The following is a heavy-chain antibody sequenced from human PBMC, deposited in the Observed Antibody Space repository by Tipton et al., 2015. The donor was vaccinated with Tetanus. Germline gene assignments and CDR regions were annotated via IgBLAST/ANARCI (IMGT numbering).Heavy chain of an antibody. CDR3: RAGSWL. CDR2: ISVRGSHT. D-gene: IGHD5-18*01. J-gene: IGHJ4*02. V-gene: IGHV3-21*04. Sequence: SLRLSCAASGFTFSNYAMAWVRQAPGKGLEWVSGISVRGSHTYYADPVKGRFTISRDNAKNSLFLQMTSLRAEDTAMYYCRAGSWLGGPGTLVTVSS. CDR1: GFTFSNYA.